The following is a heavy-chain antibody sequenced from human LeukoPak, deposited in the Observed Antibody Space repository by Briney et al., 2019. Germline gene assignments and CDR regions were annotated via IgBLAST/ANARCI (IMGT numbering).Heavy chain of an antibody. D-gene: IGHD2-21*01. CDR2: ISSSGGTI. CDR3: ARDTPRGYSFYFDI. V-gene: IGHV3-11*01. J-gene: IGHJ3*02. Sequence: NPGGSLRLSCAASGFTFSDYYMSWIRQAPGKGLEWVSYISSSGGTIYYADSVKRRFTISRDNAKNSLYLQMNSLRAEDTAVYYCARDTPRGYSFYFDIWGQGTMVTVSS. CDR1: GFTFSDYY.